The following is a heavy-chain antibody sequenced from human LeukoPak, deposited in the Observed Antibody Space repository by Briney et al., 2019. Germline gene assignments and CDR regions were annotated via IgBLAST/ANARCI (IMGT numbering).Heavy chain of an antibody. CDR1: GFSVSNNY. CDR3: ARVRGRMGLSVTAFYSFDP. V-gene: IGHV3-53*01. J-gene: IGHJ5*02. Sequence: GGSLRLSCAASGFSVSNNYMSWVRQAPGRSLEWISVIYSAGPTYYADSVKGRFSISRGTSNNILYLQMNSLTVADTAVYYCARVRGRMGLSVTAFYSFDPWGQGTLVTVSS. CDR2: IYSAGPT. D-gene: IGHD2-21*02.